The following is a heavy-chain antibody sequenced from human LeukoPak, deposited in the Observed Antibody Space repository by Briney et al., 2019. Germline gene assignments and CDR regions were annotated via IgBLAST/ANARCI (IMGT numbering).Heavy chain of an antibody. V-gene: IGHV4-39*01. CDR2: IYYSGST. Sequence: PSETLSLTCTVSGGSISSSSYYWGWIRQPPGKGLEWIGSIYYSGSTYYNPSLKSRVTISVDTSKNQFSLKLSSVTAADTAVYYCTRFPPNIPGYYYMDVWGKGTTVTVSS. CDR3: TRFPPNIPGYYYMDV. J-gene: IGHJ6*03. D-gene: IGHD2/OR15-2a*01. CDR1: GGSISSSSYY.